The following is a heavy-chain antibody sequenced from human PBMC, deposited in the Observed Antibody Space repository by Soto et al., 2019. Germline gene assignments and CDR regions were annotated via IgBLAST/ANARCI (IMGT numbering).Heavy chain of an antibody. CDR1: GYTITCCA. D-gene: IGHD6-13*01. J-gene: IGHJ4*02. Sequence: QVQLVQSGAEVKEPGASVRVSCKASGYTITCCAMHWVRQAPGQRPEWMGWFNAGDGDTKYSQNFQGRFTIIRDTSASTVYMELSNLRPEDTAVYYCARDGADKAAAAMVYWGQGTLVTVSS. V-gene: IGHV1-3*01. CDR3: ARDGADKAAAAMVY. CDR2: FNAGDGDT.